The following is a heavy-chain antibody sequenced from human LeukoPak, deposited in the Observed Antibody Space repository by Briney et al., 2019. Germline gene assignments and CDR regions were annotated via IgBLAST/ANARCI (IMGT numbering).Heavy chain of an antibody. J-gene: IGHJ4*02. V-gene: IGHV3-7*01. CDR1: GFTFSRYW. CDR3: ARLSDFWSGYPHDY. CDR2: IKQDGSEK. D-gene: IGHD3-3*01. Sequence: PGGSLRLSCAASGFTFSRYWLSWVRQAPGKGLEWVAKIKQDGSEKYYVDSVKGRFTISRDNAKNSLYLQMNSMRVEDTALYHCARLSDFWSGYPHDYWGQGTLVTVSS.